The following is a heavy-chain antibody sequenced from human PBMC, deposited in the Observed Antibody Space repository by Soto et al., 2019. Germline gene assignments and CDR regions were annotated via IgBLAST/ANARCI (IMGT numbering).Heavy chain of an antibody. J-gene: IGHJ3*01. Sequence: QLLESGGDLVQTGKSMRLSCAASGFMLDNYAMSWIRQAPGKGPEWVSTVGGSDGDSNGVAWYEDSVMGSFIISRDMSAHILSLQMDNLRVEDTARYYFVKRGSNGGAFDLCGQGTKVVVSS. V-gene: IGHV3-23*01. CDR3: VKRGSNGGAFDL. D-gene: IGHD2-8*01. CDR2: VGGSDGDSNGVA. CDR1: GFMLDNYA.